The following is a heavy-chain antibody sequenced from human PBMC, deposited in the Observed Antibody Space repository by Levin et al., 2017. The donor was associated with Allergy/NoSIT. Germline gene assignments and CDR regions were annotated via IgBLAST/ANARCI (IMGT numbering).Heavy chain of an antibody. Sequence: ASVKVSCKASGYTFTGYSMHWVRQAPGQGLEWMGRINPNSGGTNYAQKFQGRVTMTRDTSISTVFMEVSRLRSDDTAVYYCARGDAVDYWGQGTLVTVSP. CDR2: INPNSGGT. V-gene: IGHV1-2*06. CDR3: ARGDAVDY. CDR1: GYTFTGYS. J-gene: IGHJ4*02.